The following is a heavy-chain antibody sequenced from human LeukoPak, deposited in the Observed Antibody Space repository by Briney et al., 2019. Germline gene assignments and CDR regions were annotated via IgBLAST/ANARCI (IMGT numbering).Heavy chain of an antibody. CDR2: ISYDGSNK. CDR1: GFTFSSYA. Sequence: GGSLRLSCAASGFTFSSYAMSWVRQAPGKGLEWVAVISYDGSNKYYADSVKGRFTISRDNSKNTLYLQMNSLRAEDTAVYYCARDRIGYSYGVYWYFDLWGRGTLVTVSS. CDR3: ARDRIGYSYGVYWYFDL. D-gene: IGHD5-18*01. V-gene: IGHV3-30-3*01. J-gene: IGHJ2*01.